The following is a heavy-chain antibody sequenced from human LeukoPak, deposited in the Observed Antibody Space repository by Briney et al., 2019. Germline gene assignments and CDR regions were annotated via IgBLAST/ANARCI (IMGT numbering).Heavy chain of an antibody. J-gene: IGHJ4*02. CDR3: ARGALRCSDY. CDR2: ISSSSSAI. Sequence: GGSLRLSCAASGFTFSSYTMNWVRQAPGKGLEWVSSISSSSSAIYYAASVKGRFTISRDNAKNSLYLQMNSLRDEDTAAYYCARGALRCSDYWGQGTLVTVSS. D-gene: IGHD3-10*02. CDR1: GFTFSSYT. V-gene: IGHV3-48*02.